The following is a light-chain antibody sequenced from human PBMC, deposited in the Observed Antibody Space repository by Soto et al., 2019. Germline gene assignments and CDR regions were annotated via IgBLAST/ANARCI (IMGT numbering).Light chain of an antibody. Sequence: DIQMTQSTSNLSASVGDKVTITCRASQSISTFLAWYQQKPGKAPKLLIYHASSLESGVPSRFSGSGSGTDFTLTISSLQPDDFAPYFCQQYNTYSGTFGQGTKVEVK. CDR1: QSISTF. J-gene: IGKJ1*01. V-gene: IGKV1-5*01. CDR3: QQYNTYSGT. CDR2: HAS.